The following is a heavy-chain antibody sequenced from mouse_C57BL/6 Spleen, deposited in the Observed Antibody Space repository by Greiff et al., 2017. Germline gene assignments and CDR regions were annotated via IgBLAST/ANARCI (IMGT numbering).Heavy chain of an antibody. CDR2: ISDGGSYT. Sequence: EVHLVESGGGLVKPGGSLKLSCAASGFTFSSYAMSWVRQTPEKRLEWVATISDGGSYTYYPDNVKGRFTISRDNAKNNLYLQMSHLKSEDTAMYYCARDREADYYAMDYWGQGTSVTVSS. J-gene: IGHJ4*01. CDR1: GFTFSSYA. CDR3: ARDREADYYAMDY. V-gene: IGHV5-4*01. D-gene: IGHD3-1*01.